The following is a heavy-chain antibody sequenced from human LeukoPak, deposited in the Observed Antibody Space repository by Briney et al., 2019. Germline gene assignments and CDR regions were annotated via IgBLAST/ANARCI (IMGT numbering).Heavy chain of an antibody. J-gene: IGHJ3*02. D-gene: IGHD2-8*01. CDR3: ARGMVYAIKFGSSAFDI. V-gene: IGHV1-18*01. CDR1: GYTFTSYV. CDR2: ISAYNGNR. Sequence: GSGKVCCKASGYTFTSYVISWVRQAPRQGVEGRGGISAYNGNRNYAQKLQGRVTMTTDTSTSTAYMELRSLRSDDTAVYYCARGMVYAIKFGSSAFDIWGQGTMVTVSS.